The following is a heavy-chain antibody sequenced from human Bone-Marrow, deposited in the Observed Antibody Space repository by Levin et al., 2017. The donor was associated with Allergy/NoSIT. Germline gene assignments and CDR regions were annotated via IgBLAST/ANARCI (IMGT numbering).Heavy chain of an antibody. Sequence: SCSVSGYSIRSAYYWGWIRQTPGKGLEWIGSVFHTGTTSYNPSLQSRVTMSRDTSKNHFSLQLRSVTAADTAIYYCVRDGGYQLLPLLSYFDYWGQGVLVTVSS. D-gene: IGHD1-26*01. CDR3: VRDGGYQLLPLLSYFDY. CDR1: GYSIRSAYY. V-gene: IGHV4-38-2*02. CDR2: VFHTGTT. J-gene: IGHJ4*02.